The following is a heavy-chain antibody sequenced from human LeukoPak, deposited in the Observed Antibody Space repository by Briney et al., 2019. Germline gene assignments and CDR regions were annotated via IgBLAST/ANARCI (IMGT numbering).Heavy chain of an antibody. CDR2: INPGDSDT. D-gene: IGHD3-10*01. J-gene: IGHJ4*02. V-gene: IGHV5-51*01. CDR1: GYSFTSYW. Sequence: GESLKISCKGSGYSFTSYWIGWVRQMPGKGLERMGIINPGDSDTTYSLSFQGQVTISADKSISTAYLQWSSLKASDTAMYYCASSSLGSNFDYWGQGTLVSVSS. CDR3: ASSSLGSNFDY.